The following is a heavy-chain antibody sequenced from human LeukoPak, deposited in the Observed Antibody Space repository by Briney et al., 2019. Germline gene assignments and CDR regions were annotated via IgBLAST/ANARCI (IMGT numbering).Heavy chain of an antibody. CDR3: VRAESSGYYYFF. V-gene: IGHV3-53*01. Sequence: PGGSLRLSCAASGFTVRNNYMTWVRQAPGKGLEWVSVIYNDGRTYYADSVKGRFTISRDNSKNTLHLQMNSLRAEDTAVYYCVRAESSGYYYFFWGQGTLVTVSS. CDR1: GFTVRNNY. J-gene: IGHJ4*02. CDR2: IYNDGRT. D-gene: IGHD3-22*01.